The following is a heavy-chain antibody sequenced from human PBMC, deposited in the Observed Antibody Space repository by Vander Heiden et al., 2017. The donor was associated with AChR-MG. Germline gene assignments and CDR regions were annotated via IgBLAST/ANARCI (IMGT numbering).Heavy chain of an antibody. CDR2: IKQDGSEK. V-gene: IGHV3-7*01. D-gene: IGHD4-17*01. J-gene: IGHJ3*02. CDR3: ARHDYGDPTDAFDI. Sequence: EVQLVESGGGLVQPGGSLRLSCAASGFNFSSYWLSWVRQAPGKGLEWVANIKQDGSEKYYVDSVKGRFTISRDNAKNSLYLQMNSLRAEDTAVYYCARHDYGDPTDAFDIWGQVTMVTVSS. CDR1: GFNFSSYW.